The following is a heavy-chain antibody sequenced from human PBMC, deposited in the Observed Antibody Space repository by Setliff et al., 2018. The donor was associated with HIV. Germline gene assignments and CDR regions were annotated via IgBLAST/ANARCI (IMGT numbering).Heavy chain of an antibody. Sequence: ASVKVSCKPSGYTFTTYGLSWVRQAPGQGPEWMGWISTYNGNTNYAQKFQGRVTTTTDTSTSTVYMELRSLSSDDTAVYYCARARLQGIVTAVGPRDNCLDPWGQGTRVTVSS. CDR2: ISTYNGNT. V-gene: IGHV1-18*01. D-gene: IGHD1-26*01. CDR1: GYTFTTYG. CDR3: ARARLQGIVTAVGPRDNCLDP. J-gene: IGHJ5*02.